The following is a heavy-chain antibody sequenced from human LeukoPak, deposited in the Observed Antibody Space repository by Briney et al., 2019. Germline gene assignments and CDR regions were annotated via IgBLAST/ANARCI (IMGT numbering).Heavy chain of an antibody. D-gene: IGHD3-3*01. V-gene: IGHV4-39*01. Sequence: SETLSLTCTVSGGSISSSSYYWGWIRQPPGKGLEWIGTIYYSGSTYYNPSLKSRVTISIDTSKNQFSLKPNSVTAADTAVYYCASQVLRLNMDVWGKGTTVTVSS. J-gene: IGHJ6*03. CDR1: GGSISSSSYY. CDR3: ASQVLRLNMDV. CDR2: IYYSGST.